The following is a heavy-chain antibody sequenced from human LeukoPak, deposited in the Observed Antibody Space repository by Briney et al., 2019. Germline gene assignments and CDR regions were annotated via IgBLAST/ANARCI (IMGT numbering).Heavy chain of an antibody. Sequence: GGSLRLPCAASGFTFSSYRMHWVRQATGKGLVWVSRINSGGSSTHYADSVKGRFPLPRHNAKNTLYLQMNSLRADGTAVYYCARACGNNYGCFDYWGQGILVIVSS. CDR1: GFTFSSYR. V-gene: IGHV3-74*01. CDR3: ARACGNNYGCFDY. J-gene: IGHJ4*02. D-gene: IGHD5-12*01. CDR2: INSGGSST.